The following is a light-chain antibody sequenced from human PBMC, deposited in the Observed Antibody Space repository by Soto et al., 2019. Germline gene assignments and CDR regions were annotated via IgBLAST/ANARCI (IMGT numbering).Light chain of an antibody. J-gene: IGKJ5*01. CDR3: QQRSKFPPT. Sequence: EIVSTQSPATLSLSPRERATLSCRASQRVSSYLARYQQKPGQAPRLLIYDASNRATGIPARFSGSGSGTDFTLTISSLEPEDFAVYYCQQRSKFPPTFGQGTRLEI. CDR2: DAS. V-gene: IGKV3-11*01. CDR1: QRVSSY.